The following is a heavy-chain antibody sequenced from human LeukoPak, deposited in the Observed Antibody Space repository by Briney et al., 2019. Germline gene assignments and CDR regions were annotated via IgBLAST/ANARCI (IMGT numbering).Heavy chain of an antibody. D-gene: IGHD6-19*01. CDR3: ARDKGIAVAGTGYYYGMDV. Sequence: GASVKVSCKASGYTFTSYGISWVRQAPGQGLEWMGWISAYNGNTNYAQKLQGRVTMTTDTSTSTAYMELRSLRSDDTAVYYCARDKGIAVAGTGYYYGMDVWGQGTTVTVSS. CDR2: ISAYNGNT. V-gene: IGHV1-18*01. CDR1: GYTFTSYG. J-gene: IGHJ6*02.